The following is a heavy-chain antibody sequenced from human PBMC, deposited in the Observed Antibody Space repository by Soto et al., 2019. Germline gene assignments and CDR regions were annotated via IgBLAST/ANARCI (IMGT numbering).Heavy chain of an antibody. J-gene: IGHJ4*01. CDR1: GYTFTSYD. V-gene: IGHV1-3*01. Sequence: ASVKVSCKASGYTFTSYDMHWVRQAPGQRLEWMGWINAGNGNTKYSQKYQGRVTITRDTSASTDYKEQSSLRSEDTALYYCARDLWLGESFRYYFDYWAQGTLVTVSS. CDR3: ARDLWLGESFRYYFDY. D-gene: IGHD3-10*01. CDR2: INAGNGNT.